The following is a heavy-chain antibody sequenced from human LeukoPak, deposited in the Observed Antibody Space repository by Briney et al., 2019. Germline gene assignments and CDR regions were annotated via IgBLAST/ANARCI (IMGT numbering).Heavy chain of an antibody. V-gene: IGHV5-51*01. J-gene: IGHJ4*02. D-gene: IGHD5-18*01. CDR1: GFDFTAYG. Sequence: GESLRISCKCSGFDFTAYGIAWLRQIPGKGLEWMGNIYPGGSNGRYSPSFQGQVTMSADKSITTVYLQWSSLKASDTAMYYCARHFHSAWFGFCGQGRLVTASS. CDR2: IYPGGSNG. CDR3: ARHFHSAWFGF.